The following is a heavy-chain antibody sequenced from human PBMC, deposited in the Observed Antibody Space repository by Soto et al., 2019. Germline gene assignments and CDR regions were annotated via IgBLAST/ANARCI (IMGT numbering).Heavy chain of an antibody. CDR2: IYYIGNT. V-gene: IGHV4-39*01. D-gene: IGHD2-15*01. CDR1: NGSISSRSSY. J-gene: IGHJ4*02. CDR3: AKDASCYSCGA. Sequence: SETLSLTCIVSNGSISSRSSYWGWIRQTPGKGLEWIGSIYYIGNTYYNPSLKSRVTISIDTSKTQFSLKMSSVTAADTAVYYCAKDASCYSCGAWGQGALVTVSS.